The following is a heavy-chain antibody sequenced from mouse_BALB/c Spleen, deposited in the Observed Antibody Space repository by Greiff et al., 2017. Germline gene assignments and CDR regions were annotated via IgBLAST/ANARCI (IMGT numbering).Heavy chain of an antibody. CDR1: GFTFSSYT. V-gene: IGHV5-6-4*01. D-gene: IGHD1-1*01. J-gene: IGHJ4*01. CDR3: TRDGSSYVEAMDY. Sequence: DVKLVESGGGLVKPGGSLKLSCAASGFTFSSYTMSWVRQTPEKRLEWVATISSGGSYTYYPDSVKGRFTISRDNAKNTLYLQMSSLKSEDTAMYYCTRDGSSYVEAMDYWGQGTSVTVSS. CDR2: ISSGGSYT.